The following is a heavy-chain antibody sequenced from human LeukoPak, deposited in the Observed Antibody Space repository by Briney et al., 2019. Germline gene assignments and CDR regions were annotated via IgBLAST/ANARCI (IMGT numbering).Heavy chain of an antibody. V-gene: IGHV3-7*01. CDR3: ARDGSSKGFDY. CDR1: GFTFSSYW. D-gene: IGHD6-6*01. Sequence: GGSLRLSCAASGFTFSSYWVSWVRQAPGKGLEWVANIKQDGSEKYYVDSVKGRFTISRDNAKNSLYLQMNSLRAEDTAVYYCARDGSSKGFDYWGQGTLVTVSS. CDR2: IKQDGSEK. J-gene: IGHJ4*02.